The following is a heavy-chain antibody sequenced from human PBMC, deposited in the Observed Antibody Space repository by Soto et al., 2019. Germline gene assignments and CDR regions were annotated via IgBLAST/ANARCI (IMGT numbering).Heavy chain of an antibody. J-gene: IGHJ6*02. CDR1: GGSISSSNW. V-gene: IGHV4-4*02. Sequence: SETLSLTCAVSGGSISSSNWWSWVRQPPGKGLEWIGEIYHSGSTNYNPSLKSRVTISVDKSKNQFSLKLSSVTAADTAVYYCARSQAYYYYYDMDVWGQGTTVTVSS. CDR3: ARSQAYYYYYDMDV. CDR2: IYHSGST.